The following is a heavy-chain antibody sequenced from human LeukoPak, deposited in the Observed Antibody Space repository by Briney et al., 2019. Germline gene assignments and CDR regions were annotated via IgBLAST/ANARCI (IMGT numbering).Heavy chain of an antibody. CDR3: AREGGGSWLWYYDL. D-gene: IGHD3-16*01. CDR2: IGGGGVTT. J-gene: IGHJ2*01. Sequence: PGGSLRLSCAASGFTFSSYSMHWVRQAPGKGPEFVSVIGGGGVTTFYADSVKDRFTISRDNSKNTPYLEMGSLRAEDMAVYYCAREGGGSWLWYYDLWGRGTLVTVSS. V-gene: IGHV3-64*02. CDR1: GFTFSSYS.